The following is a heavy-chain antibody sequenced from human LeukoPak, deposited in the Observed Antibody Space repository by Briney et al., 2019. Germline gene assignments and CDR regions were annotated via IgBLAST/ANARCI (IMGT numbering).Heavy chain of an antibody. Sequence: SVKVSCKASGGTFSSYAISWVRQAPGQGLEWMGGIIPIFGTANYAQKFQGRVTITTDESTSTAYMELSSLRSEDTAVYYCASTPWEFRSGWYDKSFDYWGQGTLVTVSS. V-gene: IGHV1-69*05. CDR1: GGTFSSYA. D-gene: IGHD6-19*01. J-gene: IGHJ4*02. CDR3: ASTPWEFRSGWYDKSFDY. CDR2: IIPIFGTA.